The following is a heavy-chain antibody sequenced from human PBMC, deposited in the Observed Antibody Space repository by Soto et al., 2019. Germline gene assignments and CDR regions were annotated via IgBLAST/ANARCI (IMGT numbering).Heavy chain of an antibody. D-gene: IGHD2-15*01. CDR1: GGSISSGGYY. J-gene: IGHJ3*02. Sequence: SETLSLTCTVSGGSISSGGYYWSWIRQHPGKGLEWIGYIYYSGSTYYNPSLKSRVTISVDTSKNQFSLKLSSVTAADTAVYYCARTADIVVVVAAKGAFDIWGQGTMVTVSS. CDR2: IYYSGST. V-gene: IGHV4-31*03. CDR3: ARTADIVVVVAAKGAFDI.